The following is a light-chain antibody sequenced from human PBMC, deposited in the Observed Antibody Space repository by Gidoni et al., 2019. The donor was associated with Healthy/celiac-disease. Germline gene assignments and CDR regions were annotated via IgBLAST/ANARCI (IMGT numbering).Light chain of an antibody. J-gene: IGLJ1*01. V-gene: IGLV2-11*01. CDR3: CSYAGSYPYV. CDR2: DVS. Sequence: QSVTISCTGTSSDVGGYNYVSWYQQHPGKAPKLMIYDVSKRPSWVPDRFSGSKSGNTASLTISGLQAEDEADYYCCSYAGSYPYVFGTGTKVTVL. CDR1: SSDVGGYNY.